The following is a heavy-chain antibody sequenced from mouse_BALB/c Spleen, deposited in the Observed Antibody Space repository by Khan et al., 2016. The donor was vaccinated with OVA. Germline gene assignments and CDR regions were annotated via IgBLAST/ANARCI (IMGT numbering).Heavy chain of an antibody. CDR1: GFSLTTYG. CDR2: IWSDGNT. D-gene: IGHD2-4*01. J-gene: IGHJ4*01. CDR3: ARQPYYHYNILDY. V-gene: IGHV2-6-1*01. Sequence: QVQLQQSGPGLAAPSQSLSITCTIPGFSLTTYGVHWVRQPPGKGLEWLAVIWSDGNTNYNSALKSRLTITKDNSQSQVFLKMNSLQTDDTAIYFCARQPYYHYNILDYWGQGTSVTVSS.